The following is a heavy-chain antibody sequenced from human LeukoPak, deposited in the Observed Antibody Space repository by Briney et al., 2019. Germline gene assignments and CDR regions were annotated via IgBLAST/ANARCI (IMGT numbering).Heavy chain of an antibody. D-gene: IGHD2-2*01. CDR2: IYTSGST. V-gene: IGHV4-4*07. CDR1: GGSISSYY. J-gene: IGHJ5*02. CDR3: ARGEEKPAANWFDP. Sequence: PSETLSLTCTVSGGSISSYYWSWIRQPAGKGLEWIGRIYTSGSTNYNPSLKSRVTMSVDTSKNQFSLKLSSVTAAGTAVYYCARGEEKPAANWFDPWGQGTLVTVSS.